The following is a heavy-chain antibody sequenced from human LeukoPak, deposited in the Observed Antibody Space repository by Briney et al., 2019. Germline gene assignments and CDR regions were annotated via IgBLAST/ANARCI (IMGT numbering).Heavy chain of an antibody. CDR1: GFSFSNYG. J-gene: IGHJ4*02. Sequence: GGSLRLSCATSGFSFSNYGMHWVRQAPGKGLEWVAILFSDGINKYYGDSVRGRFTISRDISKNTLYLQMNSLRVEDTAIYYCATHRENFYYGHLESWAQGTLITVSS. CDR2: LFSDGINK. V-gene: IGHV3-33*01. D-gene: IGHD3-3*01. CDR3: ATHRENFYYGHLES.